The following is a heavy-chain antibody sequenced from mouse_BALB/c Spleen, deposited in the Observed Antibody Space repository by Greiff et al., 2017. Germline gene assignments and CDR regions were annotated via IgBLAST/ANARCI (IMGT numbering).Heavy chain of an antibody. Sequence: VQLQQPGAELVKPGASVKLSCKASGYTFTSYWMHWVKQRPGQGLEWIGEINPSNGRTNYNEKFKSKATLTVDKSSSTAYMQLSSLTSEDSAVYYCARSGVRHWYFDVWGAGTTVTVSS. V-gene: IGHV1S81*02. CDR3: ARSGVRHWYFDV. D-gene: IGHD1-2*01. CDR2: INPSNGRT. CDR1: GYTFTSYW. J-gene: IGHJ1*01.